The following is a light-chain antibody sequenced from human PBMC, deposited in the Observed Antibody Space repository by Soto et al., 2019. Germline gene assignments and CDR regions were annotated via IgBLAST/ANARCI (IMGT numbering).Light chain of an antibody. CDR3: QRYDTYSGT. V-gene: IGKV1-5*03. CDR2: RAS. Sequence: DIQMTQSPSTLSASVGDRVTITCRASQSIDSWLAWYQQKPGKAPNLLIYRASRLESGVPSRFSGSGSGTEFTLTISSLQPDDFSTYYCQRYDTYSGTFGPGTKVDIK. CDR1: QSIDSW. J-gene: IGKJ3*01.